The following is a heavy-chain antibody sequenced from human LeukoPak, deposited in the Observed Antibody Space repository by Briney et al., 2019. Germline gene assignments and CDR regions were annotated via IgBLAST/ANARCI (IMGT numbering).Heavy chain of an antibody. V-gene: IGHV4-4*07. CDR1: GGSISSYY. D-gene: IGHD6-19*01. Sequence: SETLSLTCTISGGSISSYYWSWIRQSAGKGLEWIGRIYTSGSTDYNPSLKSRVTMSVDTSKNQFSLKLSSVTAADTTVYYCARDRSGWYGSEYWGQGTLVTVSS. CDR3: ARDRSGWYGSEY. J-gene: IGHJ4*02. CDR2: IYTSGST.